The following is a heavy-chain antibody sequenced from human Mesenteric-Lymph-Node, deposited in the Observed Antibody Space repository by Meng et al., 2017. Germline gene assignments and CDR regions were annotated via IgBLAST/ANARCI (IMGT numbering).Heavy chain of an antibody. V-gene: IGHV3-33*01. CDR2: IWYDGSNK. CDR3: ARDLGGSGSYYNYYYYYGMDV. D-gene: IGHD3-10*01. J-gene: IGHJ6*02. Sequence: GGSLRLSCAASGFTFSSYGMHWVRQAPGKGLEWVAVIWYDGSNKYYADSVKGRFTISRDNSKNTLYLQMNSLRAEDTAVYYCARDLGGSGSYYNYYYYYGMDVWGQGTTVTVSS. CDR1: GFTFSSYG.